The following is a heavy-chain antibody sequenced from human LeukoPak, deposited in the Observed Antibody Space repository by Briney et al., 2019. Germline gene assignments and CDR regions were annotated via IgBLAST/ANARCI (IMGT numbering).Heavy chain of an antibody. Sequence: PGGSLRLSCAASGFTFSLHNMNWVRQAPGKGLEWVAVISYDGSDEYYADSVKGRFTISRDNSKNTLYLQMNSLRVEDTAVYYCAREVSDGYTFAFDIWGQGTMVTVSS. CDR3: AREVSDGYTFAFDI. CDR2: ISYDGSDE. D-gene: IGHD5-24*01. V-gene: IGHV3-30*03. J-gene: IGHJ3*02. CDR1: GFTFSLHN.